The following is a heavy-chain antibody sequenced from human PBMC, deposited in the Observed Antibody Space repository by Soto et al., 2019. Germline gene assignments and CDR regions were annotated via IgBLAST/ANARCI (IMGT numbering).Heavy chain of an antibody. J-gene: IGHJ5*02. D-gene: IGHD2-15*01. CDR2: ISGSGGST. V-gene: IGHV3-23*01. CDR3: AKDGTGEVYCSGGSCYAAGWFDP. Sequence: EVQLLESGGGLVQPGGSLRLSCAASGFTFSSYAMSWVRQAPGKGLEWVSAISGSGGSTYYADSVKGRFTISRDNSKNTLYLQMNSLRAEDTAVYYCAKDGTGEVYCSGGSCYAAGWFDPWGQGTLVTVSS. CDR1: GFTFSSYA.